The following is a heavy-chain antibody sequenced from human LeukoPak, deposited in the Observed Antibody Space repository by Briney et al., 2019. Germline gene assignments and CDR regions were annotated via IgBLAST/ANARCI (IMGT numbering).Heavy chain of an antibody. CDR3: ARIKSQGVVVPLLRSTYYFDY. D-gene: IGHD2-21*01. V-gene: IGHV3-7*01. CDR1: GFTFSSYW. J-gene: IGHJ4*02. CDR2: IKQDGGEK. Sequence: GGSLRLSCAASGFTFSSYWMSWVRQAPGKGLEWVANIKQDGGEKDYVDSVKGRFTISRDTAKNSLYLQMNSLRDEDTAVYYCARIKSQGVVVPLLRSTYYFDYWGQGTLVSVSS.